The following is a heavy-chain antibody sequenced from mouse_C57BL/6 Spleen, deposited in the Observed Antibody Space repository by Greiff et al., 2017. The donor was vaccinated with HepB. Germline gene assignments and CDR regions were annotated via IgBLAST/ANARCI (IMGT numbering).Heavy chain of an antibody. V-gene: IGHV1-15*01. CDR2: IDPETGGT. CDR3: TVLGDY. CDR1: GYTFTDYE. J-gene: IGHJ4*01. Sequence: VKLQESGAELVRPGASVTLSCKASGYTFTDYEMHWVKQTPVHGLEWIGAIDPETGGTAYNQKFKGKAILTADKSSSTAYMELRSLTSEDSAVYYCTVLGDYWGQGTSVTVSS.